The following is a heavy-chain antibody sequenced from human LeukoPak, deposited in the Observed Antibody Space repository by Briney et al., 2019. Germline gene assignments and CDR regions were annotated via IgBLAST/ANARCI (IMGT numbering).Heavy chain of an antibody. V-gene: IGHV1-18*01. CDR3: ARDRWNSLYYYYYYGMDV. Sequence: ASVKVSCKASGYTFTSYGISWVRQAPGQGLEWMGWISAYNGNTNYAQKLQGRVTMTTDTSTSTAYMGLRSLRSDDTAVYYCARDRWNSLYYYYYYGMDVWGQGTTVTVS. D-gene: IGHD1/OR15-1a*01. CDR2: ISAYNGNT. CDR1: GYTFTSYG. J-gene: IGHJ6*02.